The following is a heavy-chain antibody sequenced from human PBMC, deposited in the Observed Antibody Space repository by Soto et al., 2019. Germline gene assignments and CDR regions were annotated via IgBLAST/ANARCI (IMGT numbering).Heavy chain of an antibody. V-gene: IGHV1-3*01. CDR3: AREGYSYGYYYFDY. CDR1: GYTFTSYA. D-gene: IGHD5-18*01. Sequence: ASVKVSCKASGYTFTSYAMHWVLQAPGQRLEWMGWINAGNGNTKYSQKFQGRVTITRDTSASTAYMELSSLRSEDTAVYYCAREGYSYGYYYFDYWGQGTLVTVSS. CDR2: INAGNGNT. J-gene: IGHJ4*02.